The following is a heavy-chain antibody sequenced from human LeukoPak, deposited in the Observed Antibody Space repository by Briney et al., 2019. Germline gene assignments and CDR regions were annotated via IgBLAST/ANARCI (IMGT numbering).Heavy chain of an antibody. CDR1: GGSISSSY. CDR2: IYYSGST. CDR3: ARGADGRAVGSWNYVY. J-gene: IGHJ4*02. D-gene: IGHD1-7*01. V-gene: IGHV4-59*01. Sequence: SETLSLTCTVSGGSISSSYWGWIRQPPGKGLEWIGYIYYSGSTNYNPSLKSRVTISVDTSKNQFSLKLSSVTAADTAVYYCARGADGRAVGSWNYVYWGQGTLVTVSS.